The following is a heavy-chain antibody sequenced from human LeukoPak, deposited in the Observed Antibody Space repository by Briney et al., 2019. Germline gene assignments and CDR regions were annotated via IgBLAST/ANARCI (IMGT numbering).Heavy chain of an antibody. CDR2: IYPGDSDT. CDR3: ARQGVDYYDSSGYYGY. V-gene: IGHV5-51*01. CDR1: GSRFTSYW. Sequence: GESLKISCKGSGSRFTSYWIGWVRQMPGKGLEWMGIIYPGDSDTRYSPSFQGQVTISADKSISTAYLQWSSLKASDTAMYYCARQGVDYYDSSGYYGYWGQGTLVTVSS. J-gene: IGHJ4*02. D-gene: IGHD3-22*01.